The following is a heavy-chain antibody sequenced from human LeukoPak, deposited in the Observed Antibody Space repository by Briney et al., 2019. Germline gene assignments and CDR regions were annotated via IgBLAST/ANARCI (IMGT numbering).Heavy chain of an antibody. D-gene: IGHD6-19*01. CDR3: ARAAYSSGWYLD. V-gene: IGHV1-24*01. CDR2: FDPEDGET. CDR1: GYTLTELS. Sequence: GASXXXSCKVSGYTLTELSMHWVRQAPGKGLEWMGGFDPEDGETIYAQKFQGRVTMTEDTSTDTAYMELSSLRSEDTAVYYCARAAYSSGWYLDWGQGTLVTVSS. J-gene: IGHJ4*02.